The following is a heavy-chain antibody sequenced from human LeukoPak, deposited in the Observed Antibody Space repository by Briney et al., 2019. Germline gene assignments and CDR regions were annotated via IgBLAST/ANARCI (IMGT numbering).Heavy chain of an antibody. V-gene: IGHV4-59*01. Sequence: SETLSLRCSVSGGSISNYYWIWIRQSPAKGLEWIGYISHTGRSSYNPSLKSRVNISVDTSRDQFSLILTSVTAADTALYYCARGYSISPLDAFDIWGHGTMVTVSS. D-gene: IGHD6-13*01. J-gene: IGHJ3*02. CDR3: ARGYSISPLDAFDI. CDR2: ISHTGRS. CDR1: GGSISNYY.